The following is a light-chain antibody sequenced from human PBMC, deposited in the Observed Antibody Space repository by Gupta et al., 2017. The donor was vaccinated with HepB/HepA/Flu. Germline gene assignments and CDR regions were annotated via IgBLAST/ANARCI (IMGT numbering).Light chain of an antibody. CDR3: NSRDSSGNHLV. J-gene: IGLJ3*02. CDR2: GKN. CDR1: SLRSYY. Sequence: SSELTQDPAVSVALGQTVRITCQGDSLRSYYATWYQQKPGQAPLLVIFGKNQRPSGIPDRFSGSSSGNTASLTITGAQAEDEADYYCNSRDSSGNHLVFGVVTKLTVL. V-gene: IGLV3-19*01.